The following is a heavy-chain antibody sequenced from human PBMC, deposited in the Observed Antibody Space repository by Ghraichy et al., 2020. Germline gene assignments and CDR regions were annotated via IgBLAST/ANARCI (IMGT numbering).Heavy chain of an antibody. J-gene: IGHJ4*02. CDR2: VNPDETNN. D-gene: IGHD1-1*01. CDR1: GLTFSTSW. V-gene: IGHV3-7*03. CDR3: ARDPHNAALDY. Sequence: GSLRLSCAASGLTFSTSWMTWVRQVPGKGLEWVANVNPDETNNYYVESVKGRFTISRDNAKKSLYLQMNNLRAEDTAVYYCARDPHNAALDYWGQGTQVTVSS.